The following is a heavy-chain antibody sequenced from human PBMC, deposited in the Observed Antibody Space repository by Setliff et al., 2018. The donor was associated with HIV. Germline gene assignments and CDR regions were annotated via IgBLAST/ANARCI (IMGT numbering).Heavy chain of an antibody. CDR3: AMLDTSDYFRNNWFDS. J-gene: IGHJ5*01. V-gene: IGHV4-61*09. D-gene: IGHD3-22*01. CDR1: GGSISSGTYY. Sequence: PSETLFLTCTVSGGSISSGTYYWSWIRQPAGKGLEWIGHIYTDGSTNFNPSLRSRVTISADTPKNQLSLKLTSVTAADTAVYYCAMLDTSDYFRNNWFDSWGQGTLVTVSS. CDR2: IYTDGST.